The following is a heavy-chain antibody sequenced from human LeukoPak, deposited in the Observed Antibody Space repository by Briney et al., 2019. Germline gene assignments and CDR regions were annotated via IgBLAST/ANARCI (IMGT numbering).Heavy chain of an antibody. CDR2: INPNSGGT. CDR3: ARGYCSGGTCYLVENWFDP. Sequence: ASVKVSCKASGYTFTSYGISWVRQAPGQGLEWMGRINPNSGGTDYAQNFQGRVTMTRDTSISTAYMELSRLRSDDTAVYYCARGYCSGGTCYLVENWFDPWGQGTLVTVSS. CDR1: GYTFTSYG. V-gene: IGHV1-2*06. J-gene: IGHJ5*02. D-gene: IGHD2-15*01.